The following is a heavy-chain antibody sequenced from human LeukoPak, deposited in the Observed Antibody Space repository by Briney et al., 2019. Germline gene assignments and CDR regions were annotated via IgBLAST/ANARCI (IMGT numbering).Heavy chain of an antibody. CDR3: AKRARYKVYSSSWYHFDY. V-gene: IGHV3-23*01. J-gene: IGHJ4*02. CDR2: ISRSGGST. CDR1: GFTFSSYV. Sequence: GGSLRLSCAASGFTFSSYVMSWVRQAPGKGLEWVSAISRSGGSTYYADSVKGRFTISRDNSKNTLYLQMNSLRAEDTAVYYCAKRARYKVYSSSWYHFDYWGQGTLVTVSS. D-gene: IGHD6-13*01.